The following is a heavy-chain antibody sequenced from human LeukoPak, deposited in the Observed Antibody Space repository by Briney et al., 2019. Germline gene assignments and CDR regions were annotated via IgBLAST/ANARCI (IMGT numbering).Heavy chain of an antibody. Sequence: GGSLRLSCAASGFTFSSYSMNWVRQAPGKGLEWVSSISSSSSYIYYADSVKGRFTISRDNAKNSLYLQMNSLRAEDTAVYYCARGLGKMATIDYWCQGTLVTVSS. J-gene: IGHJ4*02. CDR3: ARGLGKMATIDY. CDR2: ISSSSSYI. D-gene: IGHD5-24*01. CDR1: GFTFSSYS. V-gene: IGHV3-21*01.